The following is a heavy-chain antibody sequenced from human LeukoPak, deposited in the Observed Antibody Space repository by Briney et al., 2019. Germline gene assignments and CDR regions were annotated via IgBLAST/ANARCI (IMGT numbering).Heavy chain of an antibody. V-gene: IGHV1-2*02. CDR2: IDPNSGGT. Sequence: GASVKVSCKASGYTFTSYAMNWVRQAPGQGLEWMGWIDPNSGGTNYAQKFQGRVTMTRDTSISTAYMELSRLRSDDTAVYYCARGDYYGSGNHQGLNWFDPWGQGTLVTVSS. CDR1: GYTFTSYA. J-gene: IGHJ5*02. CDR3: ARGDYYGSGNHQGLNWFDP. D-gene: IGHD3-10*01.